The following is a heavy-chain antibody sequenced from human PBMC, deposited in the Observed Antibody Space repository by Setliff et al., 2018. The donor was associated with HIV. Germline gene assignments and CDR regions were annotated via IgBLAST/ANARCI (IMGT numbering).Heavy chain of an antibody. D-gene: IGHD3-10*01. J-gene: IGHJ6*03. CDR3: AMMTNYYGSGSPEGSYYYYYMDV. Sequence: ASVKVSCKASGYAFNSYTLNWVRQATGRGLEWMGWINPNGDNTAYAQKFQGRLTMTRNTSTGTVYMELSSLRSDDTAVYYCAMMTNYYGSGSPEGSYYYYYMDVWGKGTTVTVSS. V-gene: IGHV1-8*01. CDR2: INPNGDNT. CDR1: GYAFNSYT.